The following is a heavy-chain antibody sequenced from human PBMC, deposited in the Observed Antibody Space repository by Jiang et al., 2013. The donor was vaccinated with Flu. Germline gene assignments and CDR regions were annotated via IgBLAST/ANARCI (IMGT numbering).Heavy chain of an antibody. Sequence: GAEVKKPGASVKVSCKASGYTFPNYGINWVRQATGQGLEWMGWMNPNSGNTGYAQKFQGRVTMTRNTSISTAYMELSSLRSEDTAVYYCARGRAYSGYDLPYWGQGTLVTVSS. D-gene: IGHD5-12*01. CDR3: ARGRAYSGYDLPY. CDR1: GYTFPNYG. V-gene: IGHV1-8*02. CDR2: MNPNSGNT. J-gene: IGHJ4*02.